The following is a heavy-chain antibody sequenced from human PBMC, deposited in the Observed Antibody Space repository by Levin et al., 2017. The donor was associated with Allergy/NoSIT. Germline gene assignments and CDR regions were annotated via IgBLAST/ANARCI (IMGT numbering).Heavy chain of an antibody. CDR3: ARVMGTYGSGSYYLDY. CDR2: ISSSSGYT. V-gene: IGHV3-11*05. J-gene: IGHJ4*02. D-gene: IGHD3-10*01. CDR1: RFTFSDYY. Sequence: PGGSLRLSCAASRFTFSDYYMSWIRQAPGKGLEWVSYISSSSGYTNYADSVKGRFTISRDNAKNSLYLQMNSLRVEDTAVYYCARVMGTYGSGSYYLDYWGQGTLVTVSS.